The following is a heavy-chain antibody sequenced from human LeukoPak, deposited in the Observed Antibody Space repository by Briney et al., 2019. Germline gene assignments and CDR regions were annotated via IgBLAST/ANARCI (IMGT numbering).Heavy chain of an antibody. CDR2: IIPIFGTA. J-gene: IGHJ5*02. CDR1: GGTLTSYA. V-gene: IGHV1-69*06. Sequence: ASVKLSCTASGGTLTSYAISWVRQAPGQGLEWMGGIIPIFGTANYAQKFQGRVTITADKSTSTAYMELSSLRSEDTAVYYCARKVPNDSSGYYYRGQFDPWGQGTLVTVSS. CDR3: ARKVPNDSSGYYYRGQFDP. D-gene: IGHD3-22*01.